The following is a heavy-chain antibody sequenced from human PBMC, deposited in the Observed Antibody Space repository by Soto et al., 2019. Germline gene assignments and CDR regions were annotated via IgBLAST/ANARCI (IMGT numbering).Heavy chain of an antibody. CDR3: ARSLRLGVYYYYYGMDV. CDR2: INPSGGGT. V-gene: IGHV1-46*01. J-gene: IGHJ6*02. Sequence: GASVKVSCKASGYTFTSYYMHWVRQAPGQGLEWMGIINPSGGGTSYAQKFQGRVTMTRDTSTSTVYMELSSLRSEDTAVYYCARSLRLGVYYYYYGMDVWGQGTTVTVSS. CDR1: GYTFTSYY. D-gene: IGHD3-10*01.